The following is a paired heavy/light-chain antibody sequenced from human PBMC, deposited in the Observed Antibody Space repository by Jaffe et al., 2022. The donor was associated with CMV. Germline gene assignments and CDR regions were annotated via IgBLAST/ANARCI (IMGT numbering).Light chain of an antibody. J-gene: IGLJ1*01. Sequence: QSVLTQPPSVSGAPGQRVTISCTGSSSNIGAGYDVHWYQHLPGTAPKVLMYANIYANTNRPSGVPDRFSGSKSGTSVSLAITGLQAEDEADYYCQSYDISLGSYVFGTGTKVTVL. CDR2: ANT. V-gene: IGLV1-40*01. CDR3: QSYDISLGSYV. CDR1: SSNIGAGYD.
Heavy chain of an antibody. CDR1: GGSFSGYY. CDR2: INDSGST. J-gene: IGHJ3*01. D-gene: IGHD5-12*01. CDR3: ARRWLQLPLADSFDV. V-gene: IGHV4-34*01. Sequence: QVQLQQWGAGLLKPSETLSLTCAVYGGSFSGYYWSWIRQTPGKGLEWIGEINDSGSTNYNPSLKSRVTTSVDTPKNQFSLRLTSVTAADTAVYYCARRWLQLPLADSFDVWGQGTMVTVSS.